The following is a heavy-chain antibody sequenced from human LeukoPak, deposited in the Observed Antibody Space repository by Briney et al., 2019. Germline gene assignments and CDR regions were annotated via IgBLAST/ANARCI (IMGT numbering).Heavy chain of an antibody. CDR3: AKDHSGCYLFDY. J-gene: IGHJ4*02. D-gene: IGHD1-26*01. CDR2: ISGSGGST. CDR1: GFTFSSYA. Sequence: PGGSLRLSCVASGFTFSSYAMSWVRQAPGKGLEWVSAISGSGGSTHYADSVKGRFTISRDNSKNTLYLQMNSLRAEDTAVYYCAKDHSGCYLFDYWGQGTLVTVSS. V-gene: IGHV3-23*01.